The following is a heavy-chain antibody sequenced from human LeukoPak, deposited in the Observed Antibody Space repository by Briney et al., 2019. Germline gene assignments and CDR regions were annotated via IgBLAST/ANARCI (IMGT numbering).Heavy chain of an antibody. CDR3: ARLRIAVAGTDYFDY. J-gene: IGHJ4*02. Sequence: PSETLSLTCTVSGGSISSSSYYWGWIRQPPGKGLEWIGSIYYSGSTYCNPSLKSRVTISVDTSKNQFSLKLSSVTAADTAVYYCARLRIAVAGTDYFDYWGQGTLVTVSS. V-gene: IGHV4-39*01. D-gene: IGHD6-19*01. CDR1: GGSISSSSYY. CDR2: IYYSGST.